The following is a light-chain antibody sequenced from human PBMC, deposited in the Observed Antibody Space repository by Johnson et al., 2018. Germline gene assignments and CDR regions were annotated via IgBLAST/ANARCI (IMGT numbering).Light chain of an antibody. Sequence: QSVLTQPPSVSAAPGQKVTLSCSGSSSNIGNNYVSWYQQLPGTAPKLLIYENNKRPSGIPDRFSGSKSGTSATLGITCLQTGDEAEYYCGTWDSSLSAGNVVGTGTQVTVL. CDR1: SSNIGNNY. CDR3: GTWDSSLSAGNV. V-gene: IGLV1-51*02. J-gene: IGLJ1*01. CDR2: ENN.